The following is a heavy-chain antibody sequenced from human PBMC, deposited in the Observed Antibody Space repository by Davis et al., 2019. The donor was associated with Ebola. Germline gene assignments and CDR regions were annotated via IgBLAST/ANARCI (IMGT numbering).Heavy chain of an antibody. CDR3: ARDNYWKLDY. Sequence: GESLKISCTASGFAFSNYNMNWVRQAPGKGLEWVSSITTNGWSTYYADSVKGRFTISRDNARNSFYLQMNSLRVEDTAVYYCARDNYWKLDYWGQGILVTVSS. CDR1: GFAFSNYN. V-gene: IGHV3-48*03. J-gene: IGHJ4*02. D-gene: IGHD4-11*01. CDR2: ITTNGWST.